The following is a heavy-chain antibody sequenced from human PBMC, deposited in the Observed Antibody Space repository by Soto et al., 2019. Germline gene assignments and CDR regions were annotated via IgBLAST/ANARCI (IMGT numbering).Heavy chain of an antibody. CDR3: TTVSATYSSGWYGSAYYYYYGMDV. D-gene: IGHD6-19*01. CDR1: GFTFSNAW. Sequence: GGSLRLSCAASGFTFSNAWMNWVRQAPGKGLEWVGRIKSKTDGGTTDYAAPVKGRFTISRDDSKNTLYLQMNSLKTEDTAVYYCTTVSATYSSGWYGSAYYYYYGMDVWGQGTTVTVSS. CDR2: IKSKTDGGTT. V-gene: IGHV3-15*07. J-gene: IGHJ6*02.